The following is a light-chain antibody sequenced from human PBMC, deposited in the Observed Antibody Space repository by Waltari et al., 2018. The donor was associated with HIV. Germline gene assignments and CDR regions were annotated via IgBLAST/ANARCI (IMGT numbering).Light chain of an antibody. J-gene: IGLJ3*02. CDR3: SSYRSSSTPLWV. Sequence: QSALTQPASVSGSPGQSIPISCTGTSSDVCSYNYVSWYQQPPDKAPKLMIYEVRNRPSGVSNRSAGSKSDNTASLTISGLQAEDEADYYCSSYRSSSTPLWVFGGGTKLTVL. CDR2: EVR. CDR1: SSDVCSYNY. V-gene: IGLV2-14*01.